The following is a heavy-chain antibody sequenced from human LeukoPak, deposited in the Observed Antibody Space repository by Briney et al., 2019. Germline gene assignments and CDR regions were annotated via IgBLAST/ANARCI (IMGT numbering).Heavy chain of an antibody. Sequence: SVKVSCKASGGTFSSYAISWVRQAPGQGLEWMGGIIPIFGTANYAQKFQGRVTITADKSTSTAYMELSSLRSEDTAVYYCAVGFYDSSGKYYFDYWGQGTLVTVSS. D-gene: IGHD3-22*01. J-gene: IGHJ4*02. CDR3: AVGFYDSSGKYYFDY. V-gene: IGHV1-69*06. CDR2: IIPIFGTA. CDR1: GGTFSSYA.